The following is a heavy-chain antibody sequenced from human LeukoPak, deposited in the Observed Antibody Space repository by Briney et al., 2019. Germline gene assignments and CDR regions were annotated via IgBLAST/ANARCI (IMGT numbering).Heavy chain of an antibody. Sequence: GGSLRLSCAASGFTFSSYAMSWVRQAPGKGLEWVSAISGSGGSTYYADSVKGRFTISRDNSKNTLYLQMNSLRAEDTAVYYCAKDRRDYYDSSGYPEAHYFDYWGQGTLVTVSS. D-gene: IGHD3-22*01. J-gene: IGHJ4*02. CDR3: AKDRRDYYDSSGYPEAHYFDY. CDR1: GFTFSSYA. V-gene: IGHV3-23*01. CDR2: ISGSGGST.